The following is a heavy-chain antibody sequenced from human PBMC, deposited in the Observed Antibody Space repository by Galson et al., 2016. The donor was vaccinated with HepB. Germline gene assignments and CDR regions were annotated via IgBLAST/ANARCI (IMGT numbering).Heavy chain of an antibody. D-gene: IGHD3-10*01. Sequence: SLRLSCAASGFSFGRYGMHWGRQAPGKGLEWVAVIWHDGSSKYYADSVKGRFTISRDNSKNMLYLQMNSLRAEDTALYYCARDLWPRSYYYGSGSYYPTLDYWGQGTLVTVSS. CDR2: IWHDGSSK. J-gene: IGHJ4*02. CDR1: GFSFGRYG. CDR3: ARDLWPRSYYYGSGSYYPTLDY. V-gene: IGHV3-33*01.